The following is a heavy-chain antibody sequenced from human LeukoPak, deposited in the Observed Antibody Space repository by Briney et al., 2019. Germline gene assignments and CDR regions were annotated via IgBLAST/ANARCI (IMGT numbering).Heavy chain of an antibody. Sequence: KPSETLSLTCTVSGGSISSYYWSWIRQPPGKGLEWIGYIYYSGSTNYNPSLKSRVTISVDTSKNQFSLKLSSVTAADTAVYYCARGRWVQLWLYDYWGQGTLVTVSS. V-gene: IGHV4-59*12. J-gene: IGHJ4*02. CDR1: GGSISSYY. D-gene: IGHD5-18*01. CDR3: ARGRWVQLWLYDY. CDR2: IYYSGST.